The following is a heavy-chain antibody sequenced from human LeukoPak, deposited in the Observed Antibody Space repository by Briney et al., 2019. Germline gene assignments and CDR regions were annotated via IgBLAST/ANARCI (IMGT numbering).Heavy chain of an antibody. CDR3: ASLRGRIAAAGSFDY. CDR2: ISHSGST. V-gene: IGHV4-38-2*01. CDR1: YSSFSSDYF. D-gene: IGHD6-13*01. Sequence: SETLSLTCSVSYSSFSSDYFWGWIRQPPGKGLEWIGSISHSGSTYYNPSLKSRVTISVDTSKNQFSLKLSSVTAADTAVYYCASLRGRIAAAGSFDYWGQGTLVTVSS. J-gene: IGHJ4*02.